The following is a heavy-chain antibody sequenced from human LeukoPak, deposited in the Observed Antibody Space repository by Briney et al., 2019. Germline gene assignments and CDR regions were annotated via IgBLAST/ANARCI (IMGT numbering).Heavy chain of an antibody. CDR3: ARDFGYCSSTSCITYNWFDP. V-gene: IGHV1-2*02. J-gene: IGHJ5*02. CDR2: INPNSGGT. Sequence: ASVKVSCKASGYTFTGYYMHWVRQAPGQGLEWMGWINPNSGGTNYAQKFQGRVTMTRDTSISTAYMELSRLRSDDTAVYYCARDFGYCSSTSCITYNWFDPWGQGTLVTVSS. D-gene: IGHD2-2*03. CDR1: GYTFTGYY.